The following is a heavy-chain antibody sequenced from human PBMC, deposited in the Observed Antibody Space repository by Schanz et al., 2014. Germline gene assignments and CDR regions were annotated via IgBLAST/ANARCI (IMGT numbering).Heavy chain of an antibody. D-gene: IGHD2-15*01. V-gene: IGHV7-4-1*02. J-gene: IGHJ5*02. CDR2: INTNNGYP. CDR1: GHTFTSFA. CDR3: ARGGVVVVTAALNWFDP. Sequence: QVQLVQSGSELKKPGASVKVSCKASGHTFTSFAMHWVRQAPGQGLEWMGWINTNNGYPTYAQGFTGRFVFSLDTSVSTAYLQISSLKAEDTAVYYCARGGVVVVTAALNWFDPWGQGTLVTVSS.